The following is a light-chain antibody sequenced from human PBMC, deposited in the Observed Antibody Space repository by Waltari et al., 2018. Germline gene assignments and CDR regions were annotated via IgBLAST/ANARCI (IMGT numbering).Light chain of an antibody. CDR3: HQYGTSPRT. V-gene: IGKV3-20*01. CDR1: QSVSSTY. J-gene: IGKJ1*01. CDR2: GAS. Sequence: EVVLTQSPVTLSLSPGERATLSCRASQSVSSTYLAWYQKKAGLPPRLLIFGASIRATGIPDRFSGSGSGTEFTLTIDRLKPEDSAVYYCHQYGTSPRTFGQGTKVEIK.